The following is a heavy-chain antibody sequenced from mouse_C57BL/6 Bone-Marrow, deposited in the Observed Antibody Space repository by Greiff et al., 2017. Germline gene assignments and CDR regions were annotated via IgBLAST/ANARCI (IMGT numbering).Heavy chain of an antibody. J-gene: IGHJ1*03. CDR3: ARWDYLSYWYFDV. CDR2: IDPSDSYT. V-gene: IGHV1-59*01. D-gene: IGHD2-4*01. Sequence: QVQLKEPGAELVRPGTSVKLSCKASGYTFTSYWMHWVKQRPGQGLEWIGVIDPSDSYTNYNQKFKGKATLTVDTSSSTAYMQLSSLTSEDSAVYYCARWDYLSYWYFDVWGTGTTVTVSS. CDR1: GYTFTSYW.